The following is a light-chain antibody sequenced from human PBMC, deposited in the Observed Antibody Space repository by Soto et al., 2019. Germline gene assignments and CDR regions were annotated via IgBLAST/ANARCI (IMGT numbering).Light chain of an antibody. J-gene: IGKJ1*01. CDR1: ESISNW. CDR3: EQYHFYRT. Sequence: DIRMTQSPSTLSASVGDRVTISCRASESISNWLAWYQQKPGRAPKLLIYKASSLESGVPSRFSGSGSGTDFTLTISSLQPDDFATYYCEQYHFYRTFGQGTKVEI. CDR2: KAS. V-gene: IGKV1-5*03.